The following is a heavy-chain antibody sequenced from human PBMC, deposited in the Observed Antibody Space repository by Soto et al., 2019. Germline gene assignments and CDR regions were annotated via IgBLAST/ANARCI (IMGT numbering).Heavy chain of an antibody. J-gene: IGHJ5*02. CDR3: ARQKRGSSSWPFEP. CDR1: GDSITTHRYY. V-gene: IGHV4-39*01. CDR2: IYYTGTT. D-gene: IGHD6-13*01. Sequence: SETLSLTCTVSGDSITTHRYYWGWIRQPPGKGLEWCGTIYYTGTTYYNPSLKSRVTLDVDTSRNQFSLRLTSVTAADTAVYYCARQKRGSSSWPFEPWGQGTLVTVSS.